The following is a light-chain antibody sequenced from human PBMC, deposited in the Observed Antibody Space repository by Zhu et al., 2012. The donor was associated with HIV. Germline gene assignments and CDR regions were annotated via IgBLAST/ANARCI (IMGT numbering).Light chain of an antibody. CDR1: QSVSTY. CDR2: DAS. J-gene: IGKJ4*01. CDR3: QQRSDWLLT. V-gene: IGKV3-11*01. Sequence: EIVLTQSPATLSLSPGERATLSCRVSQSVSTYLAWYQQKPGQAPRLLIYDASNRATGIPARFSGSGSGTDFTLTISSLEPEDFALYYCQQRSDWLLTFGGGTKVEI.